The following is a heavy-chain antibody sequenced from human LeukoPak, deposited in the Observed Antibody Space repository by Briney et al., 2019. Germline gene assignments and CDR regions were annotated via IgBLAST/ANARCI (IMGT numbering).Heavy chain of an antibody. D-gene: IGHD2-15*01. CDR1: GFIDSSNY. CDR3: ATGGRSGVAFES. CDR2: IYSGGSK. Sequence: GGSLRLSCPASGFIDSSNYMSWVRQAPGKGLEWVSLIYSGGSKYYADSVMGRCTISRDKSNNTLYLQMSSLRADDTAVYYCATGGRSGVAFESWGQGTLVTVSS. V-gene: IGHV3-53*01. J-gene: IGHJ4*02.